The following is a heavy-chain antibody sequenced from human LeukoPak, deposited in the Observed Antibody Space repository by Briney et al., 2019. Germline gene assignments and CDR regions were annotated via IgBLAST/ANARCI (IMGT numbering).Heavy chain of an antibody. CDR3: ARGFVGATPEDY. D-gene: IGHD1-26*01. J-gene: IGHJ4*02. Sequence: ASVKVSCKASGYTFTNSYIHWVRQAPGQVLEWMGWINPNSGGTNYAQKFQSRVTMTRDTSISTAYMELSRLRSDDTAVYYCARGFVGATPEDYWGQGTLVTVSS. CDR1: GYTFTNSY. V-gene: IGHV1-2*02. CDR2: INPNSGGT.